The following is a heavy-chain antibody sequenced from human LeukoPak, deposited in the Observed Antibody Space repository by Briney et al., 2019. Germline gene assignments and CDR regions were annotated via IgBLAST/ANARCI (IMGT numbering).Heavy chain of an antibody. V-gene: IGHV3-30*18. J-gene: IGHJ6*02. CDR2: ISYDGSNK. CDR1: GFTFSSYG. CDR3: AKDIQVYYYYGMDV. D-gene: IGHD2-21*01. Sequence: GRSLRLSCEASGFTFSSYGMRWVRQAPGKGLEWVAVISYDGSNKYYADSVKGRFTISRDNSKNTLYLQMNSLRAEDTAVYYCAKDIQVYYYYGMDVWGQGTTVTVSS.